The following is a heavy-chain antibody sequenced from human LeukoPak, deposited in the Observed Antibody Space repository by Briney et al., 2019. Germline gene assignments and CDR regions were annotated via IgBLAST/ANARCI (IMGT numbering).Heavy chain of an antibody. Sequence: SETLSLTCTVSGGSISNYFWNWIRQSPGKRLEWIGFVYNGGSTNYNPSLKSRVTMSVDTSKNQFSLKMSYVTAADTAMYYCARERSGSYYRWYFDLWGRGTLVTVTS. V-gene: IGHV4-59*01. D-gene: IGHD1-26*01. J-gene: IGHJ2*01. CDR3: ARERSGSYYRWYFDL. CDR2: VYNGGST. CDR1: GGSISNYF.